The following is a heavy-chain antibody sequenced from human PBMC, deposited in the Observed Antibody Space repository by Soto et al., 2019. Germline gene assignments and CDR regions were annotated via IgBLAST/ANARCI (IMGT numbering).Heavy chain of an antibody. CDR1: GFTFSSYG. J-gene: IGHJ6*02. V-gene: IGHV3-30*18. CDR3: AKDVRGNYDILTGYYPDYHYYGMDV. Sequence: QVQLVESGGGVSQPGLSLRLSCAASGFTFSSYGMHWVRQAPGKGLEWEWVAVISYDGSKKYYADSVKGRLTISRDNSKNTLDLQMNSLRAEDTAVYYCAKDVRGNYDILTGYYPDYHYYGMDVWGQGTTVTVSS. D-gene: IGHD3-9*01. CDR2: ISYDGSKK.